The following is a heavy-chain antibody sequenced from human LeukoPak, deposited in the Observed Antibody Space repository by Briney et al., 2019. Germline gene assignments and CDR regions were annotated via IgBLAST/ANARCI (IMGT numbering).Heavy chain of an antibody. J-gene: IGHJ3*02. D-gene: IGHD3-9*01. Sequence: PSETLSLTCTVSGGSISSYYWSWIRQPPGKGLEWIGYIYYSGSTNYNPSLKSRVTISVGTSKNQFSLKLSSVTAADTAVYYCARQGGLRYFDWLVAFDIWGQGTMVTVSS. CDR1: GGSISSYY. CDR3: ARQGGLRYFDWLVAFDI. CDR2: IYYSGST. V-gene: IGHV4-59*08.